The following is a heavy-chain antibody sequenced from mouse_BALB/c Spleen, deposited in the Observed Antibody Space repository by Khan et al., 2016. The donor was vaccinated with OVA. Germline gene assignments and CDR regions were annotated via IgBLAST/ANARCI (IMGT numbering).Heavy chain of an antibody. CDR2: MFPGDGST. Sequence: QVQLKQSGAELVKPGASVKLSCKASGYTFTSYDINWVRQRPEQGLEWIGWMFPGDGSTKYNENFKGKATLTTDKSSSTAYMQLSRLTSEDSGADFCARGGYGGFAYWCQGTLVTVSA. CDR3: ARGGYGGFAY. J-gene: IGHJ3*01. V-gene: IGHV1-85*01. CDR1: GYTFTSYD. D-gene: IGHD2-14*01.